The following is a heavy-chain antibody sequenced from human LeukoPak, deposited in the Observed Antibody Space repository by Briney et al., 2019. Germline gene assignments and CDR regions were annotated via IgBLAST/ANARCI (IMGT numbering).Heavy chain of an antibody. J-gene: IGHJ5*02. CDR3: ARGSKMLGYNWYDP. CDR1: GGSFSGYY. CDR2: INHSGST. V-gene: IGHV4-34*01. Sequence: KTSKTLSLTCAVYGGSFSGYYWNWIRQPPGKGLEWIGEINHSGSTNYIPSLKSRVTISVDTSKNQFSLKLSSVTAADTAVYYCARGSKMLGYNWYDPWGQGTLVTVSS. D-gene: IGHD1-26*01.